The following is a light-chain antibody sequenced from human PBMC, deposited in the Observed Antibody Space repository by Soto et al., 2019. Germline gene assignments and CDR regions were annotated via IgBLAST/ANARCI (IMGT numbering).Light chain of an antibody. Sequence: DIQMTQSPSSLSASVGQRVTITCRASQSISEYLNWYQQKPGKAPKLLIFSASSLQSGVPVRFSGSGSGTEFTLTISSLQAEDFGTSYGEQGYSTPLTFGGGTKVEI. J-gene: IGKJ4*01. CDR1: QSISEY. V-gene: IGKV1-39*01. CDR2: SAS. CDR3: EQGYSTPLT.